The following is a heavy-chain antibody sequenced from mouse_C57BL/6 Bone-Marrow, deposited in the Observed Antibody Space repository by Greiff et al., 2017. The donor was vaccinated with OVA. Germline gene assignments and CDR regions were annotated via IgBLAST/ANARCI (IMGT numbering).Heavy chain of an antibody. V-gene: IGHV5-2*01. CDR1: EYDFPSHD. CDR3: ARTGYFDY. CDR2: INSDGGST. J-gene: IGHJ2*01. Sequence: EVLLVESGGGLVQPGASLKLSCESNEYDFPSHDMSWVRKTPGQRLELVAAINSDGGSTYYPETMERRFIISRDNTRKTLYLQMSSLRSEDAALYYGARTGYFDYWGQGTTLTVSS.